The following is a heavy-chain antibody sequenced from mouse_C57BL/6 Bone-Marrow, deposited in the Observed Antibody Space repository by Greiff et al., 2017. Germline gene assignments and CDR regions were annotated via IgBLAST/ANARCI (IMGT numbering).Heavy chain of an antibody. V-gene: IGHV14-4*01. D-gene: IGHD2-4*01. CDR3: TTDDYRLDY. Sequence: EVQVVESGAELVRPGASVKLSCTASGFNIKDDYMPWVKQRPEQGLEWIGWIDPENGDTEYASKFQGKATITADTSSNTAYLQLSSLTSEDTAVYYCTTDDYRLDYWGQGTSVTVSS. J-gene: IGHJ4*01. CDR2: IDPENGDT. CDR1: GFNIKDDY.